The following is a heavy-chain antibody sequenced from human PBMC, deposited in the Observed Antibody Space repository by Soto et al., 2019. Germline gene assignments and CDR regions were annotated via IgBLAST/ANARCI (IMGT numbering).Heavy chain of an antibody. CDR1: GFTFSSYG. CDR2: ISYDGRNK. CDR3: VKDGSSGWPYFYDMDV. J-gene: IGHJ6*02. D-gene: IGHD6-19*01. V-gene: IGHV3-30*18. Sequence: GSLRLSCAASGFTFSSYGMHWVRQAPGKGLEWVAVISYDGRNKYYADAVKGRFTISRDNSKNTLYLQMSSLRAEDTAVYYCVKDGSSGWPYFYDMDVWGQGTTVTVSS.